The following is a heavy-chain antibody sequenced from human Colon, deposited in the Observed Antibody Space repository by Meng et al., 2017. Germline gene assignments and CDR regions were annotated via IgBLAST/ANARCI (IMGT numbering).Heavy chain of an antibody. J-gene: IGHJ4*02. Sequence: SETLSLTCMVSGDTISSSDRYWGCIRQSPGKGLEWIVSIHYYKGASYYPSLKGRVTISIDSSKNQFSLKLTSVTAADTAIYYCTKEQADGNLGGYWGQGKLVTVSS. CDR1: GDTISSSDRY. V-gene: IGHV4-39*07. CDR3: TKEQADGNLGGY. CDR2: IHYYKGA. D-gene: IGHD6-13*01.